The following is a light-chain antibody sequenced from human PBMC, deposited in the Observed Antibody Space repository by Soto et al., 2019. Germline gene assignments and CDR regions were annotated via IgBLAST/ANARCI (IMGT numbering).Light chain of an antibody. CDR1: SSNIGSNT. CDR3: AAWDDSVNGVV. V-gene: IGLV1-44*01. J-gene: IGLJ2*01. Sequence: QLVLTQPPSASGTPGQRVTISCSGSSSNIGSNTVTWYQQLPGTAPKLLIYTNDQRPSGVPDRFSGSKSGTSASLAISGLQSEHEADYSCAAWDDSVNGVVFGGGTKLTVL. CDR2: TND.